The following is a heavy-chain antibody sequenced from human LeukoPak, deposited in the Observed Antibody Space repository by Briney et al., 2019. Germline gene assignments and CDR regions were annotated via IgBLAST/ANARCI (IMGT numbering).Heavy chain of an antibody. Sequence: PGGSVRLSCAASGFTFDDFGMNWVRQAPGKGLEWVSSISSSSSYIYYADSVKGRFTISRDNAKNSLYLQMNSLRAEDTAVYYCARLSNYGSGSSWFDPWGQGTLVTVSS. CDR1: GFTFDDFG. D-gene: IGHD3-10*01. CDR2: ISSSSSYI. CDR3: ARLSNYGSGSSWFDP. J-gene: IGHJ5*02. V-gene: IGHV3-21*01.